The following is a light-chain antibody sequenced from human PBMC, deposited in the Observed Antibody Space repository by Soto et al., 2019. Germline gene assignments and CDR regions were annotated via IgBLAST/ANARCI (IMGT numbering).Light chain of an antibody. J-gene: IGKJ2*01. CDR3: QRYGSSPPFT. CDR2: GAS. Sequence: EIVLTQSPGTLSLSPGERATLSCRASQRISSRYLAWYQQKPGQAPRLLISGASTRATGIPDRFSGSESGTDFTLTISRLEPEDFALYFCQRYGSSPPFTFGQGTKVEI. V-gene: IGKV3-20*01. CDR1: QRISSRY.